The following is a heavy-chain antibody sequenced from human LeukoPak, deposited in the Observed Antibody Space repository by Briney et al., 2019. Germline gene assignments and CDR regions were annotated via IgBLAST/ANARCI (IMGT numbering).Heavy chain of an antibody. V-gene: IGHV3-23*01. CDR3: AKWAVSGRGFDY. CDR2: ITGSGGST. D-gene: IGHD6-19*01. J-gene: IGHJ4*02. Sequence: GGSLRLSCAASGFTFSSYAMSWVRQAPGKGLEWVSDITGSGGSTHYADSVKGRFTISRDNSKNTLYLQMNSLRAEDTAVYYCAKWAVSGRGFDYWGQGTLVTISS. CDR1: GFTFSSYA.